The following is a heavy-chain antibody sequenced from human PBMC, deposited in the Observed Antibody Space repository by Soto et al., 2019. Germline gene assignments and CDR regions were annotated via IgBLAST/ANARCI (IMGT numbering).Heavy chain of an antibody. CDR1: GFSISANGVG. D-gene: IGHD3-10*01. CDR3: ARLTDLYITFDY. J-gene: IGHJ4*02. Sequence: SGPSLVNPTQTLTLTCTFSGFSISANGVGVGWIRQPPGKALEWLGIIYWDDDRRYNPLLASRLTITKDSAKNQVFLAMTNMDAVDTXTYYCARLTDLYITFDYWGQGAQVTVSS. CDR2: IYWDDDR. V-gene: IGHV2-5*02.